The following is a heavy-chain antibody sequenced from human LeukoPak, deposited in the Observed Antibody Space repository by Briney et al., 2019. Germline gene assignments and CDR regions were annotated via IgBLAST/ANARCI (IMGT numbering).Heavy chain of an antibody. V-gene: IGHV1-2*02. CDR1: GFGYN. CDR2: SDPNNGAT. CDR3: ARDSGSSWYYN. Sequence: ASVKVSCKASGFGYNIHWVRQAPGQGLEWMGWSDPNNGATNYAQKFQGRVTMTRDTSISTAYMELRSLRSDDTAVYYCARDSGSSWYYNWGQGTLVTVSS. J-gene: IGHJ4*02. D-gene: IGHD6-13*01.